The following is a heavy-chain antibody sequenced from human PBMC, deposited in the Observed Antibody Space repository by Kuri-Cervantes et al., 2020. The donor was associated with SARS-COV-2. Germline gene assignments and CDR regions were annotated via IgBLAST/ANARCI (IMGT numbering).Heavy chain of an antibody. D-gene: IGHD6-13*01. J-gene: IGHJ4*02. CDR2: IWYDGSNK. V-gene: IGHV3-33*01. Sequence: GESLKISCAASGFTFSSYGMHWVRQAPGKGLEWVAVIWYDGSNKYYADSVKGRFTISRDNSKNTLYLQMNSLRAEDTAVYYCARGDSSSWLPPFTYWGKGPLVPVSS. CDR3: ARGDSSSWLPPFTY. CDR1: GFTFSSYG.